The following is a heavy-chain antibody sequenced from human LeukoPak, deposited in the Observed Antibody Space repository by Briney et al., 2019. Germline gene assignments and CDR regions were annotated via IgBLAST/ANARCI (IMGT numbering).Heavy chain of an antibody. Sequence: SETLSLTCAVYGGSSSDYYWTWIRQPPGKGLEWIGEINHSGSTNYNPSLKSRVTISVDTSKNQFSLKLSSVTAADTAVYYCARGSPSSPSVVVTASTGYFDYWGQGTLVTVSS. CDR2: INHSGST. CDR1: GGSSSDYY. D-gene: IGHD2-21*02. CDR3: ARGSPSSPSVVVTASTGYFDY. J-gene: IGHJ4*02. V-gene: IGHV4-34*01.